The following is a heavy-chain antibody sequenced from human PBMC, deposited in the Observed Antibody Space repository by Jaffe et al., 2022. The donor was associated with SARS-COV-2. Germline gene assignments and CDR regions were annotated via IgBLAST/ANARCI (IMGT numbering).Heavy chain of an antibody. V-gene: IGHV3-73*02. Sequence: EVQLVESGGGLVQPGGSLKLSCAASGFTFSGSAMHWVRQASGKGLEWVGRIRSKANSYATAYAASVKGRFTISRDDSKNTAYLQMNSLKTEDTAVYYCSGLGFGELQKNYYYYYMDVWGKGTTVTVSS. CDR3: SGLGFGELQKNYYYYYMDV. CDR1: GFTFSGSA. J-gene: IGHJ6*03. CDR2: IRSKANSYAT. D-gene: IGHD3-10*01.